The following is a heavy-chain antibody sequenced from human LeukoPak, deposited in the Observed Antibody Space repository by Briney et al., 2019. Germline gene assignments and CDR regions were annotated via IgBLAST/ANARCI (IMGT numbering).Heavy chain of an antibody. CDR1: GFTFFRYS. Sequence: GGSLRLSCAASGFTFFRYSMNWIRQAPGKGLEWVSSISGTGNYMYYADSVQGRFTISRDNAKNSLYLQMNSLRADDTAVYYCAREASVNYHASGSFYKGDWFDPWGQGTLVTVSS. CDR2: ISGTGNYM. J-gene: IGHJ5*02. CDR3: AREASVNYHASGSFYKGDWFDP. D-gene: IGHD3-10*01. V-gene: IGHV3-21*01.